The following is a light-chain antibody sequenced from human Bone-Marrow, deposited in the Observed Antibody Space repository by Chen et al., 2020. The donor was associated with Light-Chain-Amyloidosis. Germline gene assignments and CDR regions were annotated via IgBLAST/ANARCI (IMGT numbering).Light chain of an antibody. V-gene: IGKV3-20*01. CDR2: GSS. CDR3: QQYGTSPLT. J-gene: IGKJ4*01. Sequence: EIVLTQSPGTLSLSPGEGANLYCRASQTISSNYLTCYQQKFGQAPRLLIYGSSSRATGIPDRFTGSGSGTDFTLTINRLEPEDFAMYYCQQYGTSPLTFGGGTKVEIK. CDR1: QTISSNY.